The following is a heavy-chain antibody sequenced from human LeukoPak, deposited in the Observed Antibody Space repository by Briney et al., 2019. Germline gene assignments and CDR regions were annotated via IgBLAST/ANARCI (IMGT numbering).Heavy chain of an antibody. CDR3: ARSSIAARPDGNWFDP. Sequence: PSQTLSLTCTVSGGSISSGSYYWSWIRQPAGKGLEWIGRIYTSGSTNYNPSLKSRVTISVDTSKNQFSLKLSSVTAADTAVYYCARSSIAARPDGNWFDPWGQGTLVTVSS. V-gene: IGHV4-61*02. CDR1: GGSISSGSYY. CDR2: IYTSGST. D-gene: IGHD6-6*01. J-gene: IGHJ5*02.